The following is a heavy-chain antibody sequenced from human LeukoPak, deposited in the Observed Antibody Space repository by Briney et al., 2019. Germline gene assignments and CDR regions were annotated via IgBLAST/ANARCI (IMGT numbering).Heavy chain of an antibody. Sequence: GAPVKVSCKTSGYTFTGYYMHWVRQAPGQGLEWMGWINPNSGGTNYAQKFQGRVTMTRDTSISTAFMELSRLRSDDTAVYYCARNTATDLYYFDYWGQGTLVTVSS. CDR3: ARNTATDLYYFDY. V-gene: IGHV1-2*02. J-gene: IGHJ4*02. D-gene: IGHD5-18*01. CDR2: INPNSGGT. CDR1: GYTFTGYY.